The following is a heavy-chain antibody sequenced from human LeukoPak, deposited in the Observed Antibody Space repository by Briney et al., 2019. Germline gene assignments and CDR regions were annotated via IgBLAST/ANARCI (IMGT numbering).Heavy chain of an antibody. J-gene: IGHJ6*03. V-gene: IGHV1-18*01. D-gene: IGHD3-3*01. CDR1: GYTFTSYG. Sequence: ASVKVSCKASGYTFTSYGISWVRQAPGQGLEWMGWISAYNGNTNYAQKLQGRVTMTTDTSTNTAYMELRSLRSDDTAVYYCARAREGYDFWSGYYPYYMDVWGKGTTVTVSS. CDR3: ARAREGYDFWSGYYPYYMDV. CDR2: ISAYNGNT.